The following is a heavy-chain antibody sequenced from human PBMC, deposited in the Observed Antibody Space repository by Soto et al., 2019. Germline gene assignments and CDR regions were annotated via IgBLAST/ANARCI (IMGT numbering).Heavy chain of an antibody. CDR3: ARGRYGMDV. V-gene: IGHV4-34*01. Sequence: SETLSLTCAVYGGSFSGYYWSWIRQPPGKGLEWIGEINHSGSTNYNPSLKSRVTISVDTSKNQFSLKLSSVTAADTAVYYCARGRYGMDVWGQGTTVTVSS. J-gene: IGHJ6*02. CDR2: INHSGST. CDR1: GGSFSGYY.